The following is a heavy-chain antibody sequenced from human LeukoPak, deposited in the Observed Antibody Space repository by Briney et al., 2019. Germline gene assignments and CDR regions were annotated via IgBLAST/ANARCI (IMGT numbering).Heavy chain of an antibody. CDR3: AKEGYTSGWYGSDY. CDR1: GFTFSHYA. CDR2: LSGSGGTT. J-gene: IGHJ4*02. D-gene: IGHD6-19*01. V-gene: IGHV3-23*01. Sequence: QPGGSLRLSCAASGFTFSHYAMSWVRQPPGKGLEWVSALSGSGGTTYYADSVKGRFTISRDNSKNTLYLQMNSLRAEDTALYYCAKEGYTSGWYGSDYWGQGTLVTVSS.